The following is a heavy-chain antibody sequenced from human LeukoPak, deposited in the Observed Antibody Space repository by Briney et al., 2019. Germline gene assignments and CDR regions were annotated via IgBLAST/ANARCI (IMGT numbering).Heavy chain of an antibody. CDR2: INHSGST. V-gene: IGHV4-34*01. CDR3: ARGCYTVTTPFDY. CDR1: GGSFSGYY. D-gene: IGHD4-17*01. Sequence: PSETLSLTCAVYGGSFSGYYWSWIRQPPGKGLEWIGEINHSGSTNYNPSLKSRVTISVDTSKNQFSLKLSSVTAADTAVYYCARGCYTVTTPFDYWGQGTLVTVSS. J-gene: IGHJ4*02.